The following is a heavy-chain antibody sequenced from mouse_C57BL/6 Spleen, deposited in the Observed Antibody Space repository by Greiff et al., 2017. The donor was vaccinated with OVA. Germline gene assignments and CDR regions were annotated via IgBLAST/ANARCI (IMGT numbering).Heavy chain of an antibody. D-gene: IGHD1-1*01. V-gene: IGHV1-69*01. CDR1: GYTFTSYW. CDR3: ARGARSITTVVEGYFDV. J-gene: IGHJ1*03. CDR2: IDPSDSYT. Sequence: QVQLQQPGAELVMPGASVKLSCKASGYTFTSYWMHWVKQRPGQGLEWIGEIDPSDSYTNYNQKFKGKSTLTVDKSSSTAYMQLSSLTSVDSAVYSCARGARSITTVVEGYFDVWGTGTTVTVSS.